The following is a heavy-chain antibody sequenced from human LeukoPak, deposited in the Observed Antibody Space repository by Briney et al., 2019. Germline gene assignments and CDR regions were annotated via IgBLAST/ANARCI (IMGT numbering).Heavy chain of an antibody. CDR1: GYSFTSYW. CDR3: ARRVQAGGVVTTFDY. Sequence: GESLKISCKGSGYSFTSYWIGWVRQMPGKGLEWMGIIYPGDSDTRYSPSFQGQVTISADKSISTAYLQWSSLKASDTAMYYCARRVQAGGVVTTFDYWGQGTLVTVSS. J-gene: IGHJ4*02. CDR2: IYPGDSDT. D-gene: IGHD3-3*01. V-gene: IGHV5-51*01.